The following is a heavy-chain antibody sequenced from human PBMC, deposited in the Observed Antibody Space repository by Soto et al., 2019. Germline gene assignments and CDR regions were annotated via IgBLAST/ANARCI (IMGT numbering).Heavy chain of an antibody. V-gene: IGHV1-2*02. CDR1: GYTFTGYY. CDR2: INPNSGGT. J-gene: IGHJ6*02. D-gene: IGHD6-13*01. Sequence: GASVKVSCKASGYTFTGYYMHWVRQAPGQGLEWMGWINPNSGGTNYAQKFQGRVTMTRDTSISTAYMELSRLRSDDTAVYYCARDRWSSSWKDYYYYGMDVWGQGTTVTVSS. CDR3: ARDRWSSSWKDYYYYGMDV.